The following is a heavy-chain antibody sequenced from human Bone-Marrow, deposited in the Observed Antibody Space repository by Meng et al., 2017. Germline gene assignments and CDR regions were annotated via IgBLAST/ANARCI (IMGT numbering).Heavy chain of an antibody. J-gene: IGHJ4*02. D-gene: IGHD6-13*01. CDR3: ARHPSWYHSYFDY. Sequence: KVSCKGSGYSFTSYWIGWVRQRPGKGLEWMGIIYPGDSDTRYSPSFQGQVTISADKSISTAYLQWSSLKASDTAMYYCARHPSWYHSYFDYWGQGTLVTVSS. CDR1: GYSFTSYW. CDR2: IYPGDSDT. V-gene: IGHV5-51*01.